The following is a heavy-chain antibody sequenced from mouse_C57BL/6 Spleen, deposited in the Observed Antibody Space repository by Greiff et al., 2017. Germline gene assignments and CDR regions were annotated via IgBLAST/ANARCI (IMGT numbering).Heavy chain of an antibody. Sequence: EVKLMESGGDLVKPGGSLKLSCAASGFTFSSYGMSWVRQTPDKRLEWVATISSGGSYTYYQDSVKGRFTVSRDTAKNTLYLHMSSLKSEDTAMYYWAKEDNCLDYWGQGTTLTVSS. CDR1: GFTFSSYG. J-gene: IGHJ2*01. CDR3: AKEDNCLDY. CDR2: ISSGGSYT. V-gene: IGHV5-6*01.